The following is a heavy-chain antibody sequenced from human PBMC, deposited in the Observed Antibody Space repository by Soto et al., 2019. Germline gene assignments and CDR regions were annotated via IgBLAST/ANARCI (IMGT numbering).Heavy chain of an antibody. J-gene: IGHJ4*02. D-gene: IGHD6-19*01. CDR2: VHSNGNT. CDR3: AKVAVAGTRVDY. CDR1: GDSISNYY. V-gene: IGHV4-59*12. Sequence: SETLSLTCTVSGDSISNYYWAWIRQPPGKGLEWIGYVHSNGNTHHNPSLKSRVTISMDTSKNQFSLKLSSVTAADTAVYYCAKVAVAGTRVDYWGQGTLVTVSS.